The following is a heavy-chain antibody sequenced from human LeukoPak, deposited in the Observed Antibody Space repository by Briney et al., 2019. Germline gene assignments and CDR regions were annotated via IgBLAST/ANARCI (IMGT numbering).Heavy chain of an antibody. D-gene: IGHD2-15*01. CDR2: IYSSGST. V-gene: IGHV4-4*09. Sequence: PSETLSLTCAVSGGSISNYYWSWVRQPPGKGLEWIGCIYSSGSTNYNPSLKSRVTISLDTSKNQFSLKLISVTAADTAVYYCARRNRVVVSATYAYNWFDPWGQGTLVTVSS. J-gene: IGHJ5*02. CDR1: GGSISNYY. CDR3: ARRNRVVVSATYAYNWFDP.